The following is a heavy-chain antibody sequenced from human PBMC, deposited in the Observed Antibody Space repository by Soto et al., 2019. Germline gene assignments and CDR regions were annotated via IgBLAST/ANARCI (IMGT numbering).Heavy chain of an antibody. CDR2: ISYDEIDK. V-gene: IGHV3-30*04. CDR1: GFTFSNYT. CDR3: AGRSGSSDY. Sequence: GALRLSCAASGFTFSNYTMHWVRQAPGKGLEWVALISYDEIDKYFADAVKGRFTISRDNSKNTLYLQMDSLRAEDTAVYYCAGRSGSSDYWGRGTLVTVSS. D-gene: IGHD3-10*01. J-gene: IGHJ4*02.